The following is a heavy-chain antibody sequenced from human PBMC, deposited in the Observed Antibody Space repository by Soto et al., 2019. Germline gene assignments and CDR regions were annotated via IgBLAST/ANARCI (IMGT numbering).Heavy chain of an antibody. CDR1: GFTFSNYW. CDR3: ARGDCVGGSCYSLAGSFYYDVDV. J-gene: IGHJ6*03. V-gene: IGHV3-74*01. D-gene: IGHD2-15*01. CDR2: INSDGSVS. Sequence: EVKLVESGGGLVQPGGSLRLSCAASGFTFSNYWMYWVRQAPGQGLVWVSRINSDGSVSRYADSVKGRLTISRDNVKNSLYLQMNSRRVEYTAVYYCARGDCVGGSCYSLAGSFYYDVDVWGKGTTVTVFS.